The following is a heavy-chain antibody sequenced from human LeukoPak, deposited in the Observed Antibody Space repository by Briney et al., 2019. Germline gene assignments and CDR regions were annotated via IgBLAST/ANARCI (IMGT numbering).Heavy chain of an antibody. CDR1: GFTFSSYS. Sequence: GGSLRLSCAASGFTFSSYSMNWVRQAPGKGLEWVSYISSSSSTIYYADSVKGRFTISRDNAKNSLYLQMNSLRDEDTAVYYCARGSSRYYYDSSGGFDYWGQGTLVTVPS. D-gene: IGHD3-22*01. J-gene: IGHJ4*02. CDR2: ISSSSSTI. CDR3: ARGSSRYYYDSSGGFDY. V-gene: IGHV3-48*02.